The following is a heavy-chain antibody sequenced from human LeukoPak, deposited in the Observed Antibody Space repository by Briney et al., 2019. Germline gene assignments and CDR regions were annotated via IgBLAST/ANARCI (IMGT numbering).Heavy chain of an antibody. CDR2: ISGSGGST. CDR3: AKESGGSSWYYYYMDV. D-gene: IGHD6-13*01. Sequence: GGSLRLSCAASGFTFSSYAMSWVRQAPGKGLEWVSAISGSGGSTYYADSVKGRFTISRDNSKNTLYLQMNSLRAEDTAGYYCAKESGGSSWYYYYMDVWGKGTTVTVSS. V-gene: IGHV3-23*01. J-gene: IGHJ6*03. CDR1: GFTFSSYA.